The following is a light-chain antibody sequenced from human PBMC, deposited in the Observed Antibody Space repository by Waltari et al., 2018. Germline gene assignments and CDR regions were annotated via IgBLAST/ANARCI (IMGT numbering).Light chain of an antibody. Sequence: DIQMTQSPSSLSESVGDRVTITCRASQSMSNYLNWYQQKPGKAPKLLIYGASSLQSGVPSRFSGSGSGTDFTLTISSLQPEDFGTYYCQQSYSRPLTFGGGTKVEIK. J-gene: IGKJ4*01. CDR1: QSMSNY. CDR3: QQSYSRPLT. V-gene: IGKV1-39*01. CDR2: GAS.